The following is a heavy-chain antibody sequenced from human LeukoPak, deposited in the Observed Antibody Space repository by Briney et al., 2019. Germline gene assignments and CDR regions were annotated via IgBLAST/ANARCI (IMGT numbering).Heavy chain of an antibody. Sequence: GGSLSLSCGAWGFTVCINYMMWVRRATEKGVEGVTVIYSGGSTYYGDFVKGRFTISRDNSKNTLYLQMNSLRAEDTAVYYCARGSIGSSGYYSPPLYYMDVWGKGTTVTVSS. CDR2: IYSGGST. CDR3: ARGSIGSSGYYSPPLYYMDV. D-gene: IGHD3-22*01. CDR1: GFTVCINY. V-gene: IGHV3-53*01. J-gene: IGHJ6*03.